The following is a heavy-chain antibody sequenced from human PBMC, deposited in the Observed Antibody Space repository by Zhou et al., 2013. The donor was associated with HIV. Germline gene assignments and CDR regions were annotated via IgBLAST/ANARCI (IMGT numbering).Heavy chain of an antibody. Sequence: QVQLVQSGAEVKKPGASVKVSCKASGYTFTGYYIHWVRQAPGQGLEWMGWINPNSGGTNYAQKFQGRVTMTRDTSNSTAYMELSRLRYDDTAVYYCARAGLYGGNLLEGAFDIWGQGTMVTVSS. J-gene: IGHJ3*02. V-gene: IGHV1-2*02. CDR1: GYTFTGYY. D-gene: IGHD2-21*02. CDR3: ARAGLYGGNLLEGAFDI. CDR2: INPNSGGT.